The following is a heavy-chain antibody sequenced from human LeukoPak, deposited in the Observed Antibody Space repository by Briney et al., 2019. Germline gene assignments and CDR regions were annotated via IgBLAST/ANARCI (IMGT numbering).Heavy chain of an antibody. V-gene: IGHV3-64*01. D-gene: IGHD1-7*01. J-gene: IGHJ5*02. CDR1: GFTFSSYA. CDR3: ARDSGTTTISWFDP. CDR2: ISSNGGST. Sequence: HPGESLRLSCAASGFTFSSYAMHWVRQAPGKGLEYVSAISSNGGSTYYANSVKGRFTISRDNSKNTLYLQMGSLRAEDMAVYHCARDSGTTTISWFDPWGQGTLVTVSS.